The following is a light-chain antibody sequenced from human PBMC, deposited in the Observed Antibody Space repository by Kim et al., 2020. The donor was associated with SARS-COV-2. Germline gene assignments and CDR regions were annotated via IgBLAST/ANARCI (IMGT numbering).Light chain of an antibody. CDR2: GSS. Sequence: GNMRGTGSSSKSGGGDDRHWYQQLQRKAPKVLICGSSNRPSGVPERCSGAKSGTAASLAITGLQAEDEADYYSQSWDSSLSGSMVFGGGTQLTVL. J-gene: IGLJ2*01. V-gene: IGLV1-40*01. CDR3: QSWDSSLSGSMV. CDR1: SSKSGGGDD.